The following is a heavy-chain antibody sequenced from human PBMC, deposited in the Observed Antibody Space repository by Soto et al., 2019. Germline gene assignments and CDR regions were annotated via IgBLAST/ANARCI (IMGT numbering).Heavy chain of an antibody. CDR3: QRHFHEVAGSLGY. CDR1: GYSFTSYW. V-gene: IGHV5-10-1*01. CDR2: IDPSDSYT. Sequence: GESLKISCKGSGYSFTSYWISWVRQMPGKGLEWMGRIDPSDSYTNYSPSFQGHVTISADKSISTAYLQWSSLKASDTAMYYCQRHFHEVAGSLGYWGQGTLVTVSS. D-gene: IGHD6-19*01. J-gene: IGHJ4*02.